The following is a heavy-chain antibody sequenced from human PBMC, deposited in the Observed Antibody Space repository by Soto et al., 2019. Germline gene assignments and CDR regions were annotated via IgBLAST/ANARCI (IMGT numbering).Heavy chain of an antibody. Sequence: QVQLVQSGAEVKKPGASVKVSCKASGYTFTSYYMNWVRQAPGQGLEWIGIINPSGGSISDAQKFQGRVTMTRDTPTSTVYMELSSLRSEDTAVYYCARDNEGIAAPGGLQHWGQGTLVTVSS. V-gene: IGHV1-46*01. CDR3: ARDNEGIAAPGGLQH. CDR2: INPSGGSI. CDR1: GYTFTSYY. D-gene: IGHD6-13*01. J-gene: IGHJ1*01.